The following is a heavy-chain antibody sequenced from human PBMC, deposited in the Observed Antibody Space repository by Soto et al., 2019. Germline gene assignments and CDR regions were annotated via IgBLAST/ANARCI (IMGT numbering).Heavy chain of an antibody. Sequence: QVQLVESGGGVVQPGRSLRLSCAASGFTFSSYGMHWVRQAPGKGLEWVAVIWYDGSNKYYADSVKGRFTISRDNSKNTLYLQMNSLGAEDTAVYYCARDRSFVGEAVHDFWSGYFLHWGQGTLVTVSS. CDR2: IWYDGSNK. D-gene: IGHD3-3*01. V-gene: IGHV3-33*01. CDR3: ARDRSFVGEAVHDFWSGYFLH. CDR1: GFTFSSYG. J-gene: IGHJ1*01.